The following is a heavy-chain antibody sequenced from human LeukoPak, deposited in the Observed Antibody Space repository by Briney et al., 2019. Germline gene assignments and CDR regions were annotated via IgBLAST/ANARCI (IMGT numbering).Heavy chain of an antibody. CDR3: AKDFRSYYYYYMDV. D-gene: IGHD3-10*01. CDR2: IRYDGSNK. CDR1: GFTFNTYG. J-gene: IGHJ6*03. Sequence: GGSLRLSCAASGFTFNTYGMHWVRQAPGKGLEGVAFIRYDGSNKYYADSMKGRFTISRDNSRNTLYLQMNSLRAEDTAVYYCAKDFRSYYYYYMDVWGKGTTVTVSS. V-gene: IGHV3-30*02.